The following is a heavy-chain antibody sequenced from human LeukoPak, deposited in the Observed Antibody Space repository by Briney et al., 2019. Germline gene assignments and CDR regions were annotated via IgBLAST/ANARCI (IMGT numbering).Heavy chain of an antibody. D-gene: IGHD6-13*01. CDR2: INWNGGST. CDR1: GFTFDDYG. CDR3: ARDLGGYDAFDI. Sequence: GGSLRLSCAASGFTFDDYGMSWVRQAPGKGLEWVSGINWNGGSTGYAGSVKGRFTISRDNAKNSLYLQMNSLRAEDTALYYCARDLGGYDAFDIWGQGTMVTVSS. V-gene: IGHV3-20*04. J-gene: IGHJ3*02.